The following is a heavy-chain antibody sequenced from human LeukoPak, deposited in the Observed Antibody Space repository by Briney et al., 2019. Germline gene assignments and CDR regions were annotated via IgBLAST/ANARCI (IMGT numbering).Heavy chain of an antibody. CDR2: INPNSGGT. CDR1: GYTFTGYY. J-gene: IGHJ3*02. V-gene: IGHV1-2*06. D-gene: IGHD2/OR15-2a*01. Sequence: SVKVPCKASGYTFTGYYMHWVRQAPGQGLEWMGRINPNSGGTNYVQKFQGRVTMTRSTSISTAYMELSRLRSDDTAVYYCARDNSFGYVAFDMWGQGTMVTVSA. CDR3: ARDNSFGYVAFDM.